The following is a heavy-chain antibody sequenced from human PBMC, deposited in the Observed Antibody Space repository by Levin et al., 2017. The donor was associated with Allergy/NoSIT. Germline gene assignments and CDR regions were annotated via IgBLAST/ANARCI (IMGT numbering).Heavy chain of an antibody. J-gene: IGHJ4*02. V-gene: IGHV3-11*05. CDR2: ISRGNSYT. CDR3: ARGRVPNDY. CDR1: GFIVSDSY. Sequence: GGSLRLSCAASGFIVSDSYMSWIRQAPGKGLEWVSYISRGNSYTNYLDSVKGRFTISRDNATNSLYLQMNSLRAEDTAIYYCARGRVPNDYWGQGALVTVSS. D-gene: IGHD3-10*01.